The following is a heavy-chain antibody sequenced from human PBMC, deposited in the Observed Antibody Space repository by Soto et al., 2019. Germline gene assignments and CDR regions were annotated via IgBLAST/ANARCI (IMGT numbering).Heavy chain of an antibody. CDR3: AKDWYAGSGSSYY. V-gene: IGHV3-30*18. Sequence: GGSLRLSCAASGFTFSSYGMHWVRQAPGKGLEWVAVISYDGSNKYYADSVKGRFTISRDNSKNTLYLQMNSLRAEDTAVYYCAKDWYAGSGSSYYWGQGTLVTVSS. J-gene: IGHJ4*02. D-gene: IGHD3-10*01. CDR2: ISYDGSNK. CDR1: GFTFSSYG.